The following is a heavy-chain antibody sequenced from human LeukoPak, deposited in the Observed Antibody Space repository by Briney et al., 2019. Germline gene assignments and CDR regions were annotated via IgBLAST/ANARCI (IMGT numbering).Heavy chain of an antibody. J-gene: IGHJ6*03. CDR3: ARAGGDSSSYYYYYYMDV. D-gene: IGHD6-6*01. V-gene: IGHV1-69*05. CDR1: GGTFSSYA. CDR2: IIPIFGAA. Sequence: ASVKVSCKASGGTFSSYAISWVRQAPGQGLEWMGGIIPIFGAANYAQKFQGRVTITTDESTSTAYMELSSLRSEDTAVYYCARAGGDSSSYYYYYYMDVWGKGTTVTVSS.